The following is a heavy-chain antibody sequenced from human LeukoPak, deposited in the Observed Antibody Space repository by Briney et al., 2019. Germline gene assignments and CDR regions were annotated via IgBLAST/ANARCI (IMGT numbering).Heavy chain of an antibody. CDR3: ASPFDY. V-gene: IGHV3-48*01. CDR1: GFTFSTYS. Sequence: GGSLRLSCAASGFTFSTYSMNWVRQAPGKGLEWISYISSSNSTISYADSVKGRFTISRDNAKNSLYLQMNSLRAEDTAVYYCASPFDYWGQGILVTVSS. J-gene: IGHJ4*02. CDR2: ISSSNSTI.